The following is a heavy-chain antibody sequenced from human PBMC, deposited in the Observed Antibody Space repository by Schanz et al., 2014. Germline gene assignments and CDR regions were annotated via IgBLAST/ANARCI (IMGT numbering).Heavy chain of an antibody. CDR1: GYTFISYF. Sequence: QVQLVQSGAEVKKPGASVKVSCKASGYTFISYFIHWVRQAPGQGLEWMGIINPTGGSTSYAQRFQGRVTVTRDTSPSTVYMELSSLRSEDTAVYYCARAAYGGYTSTPLRYWGQGTLVTVSS. J-gene: IGHJ4*02. CDR3: ARAAYGGYTSTPLRY. V-gene: IGHV1-46*01. D-gene: IGHD5-12*01. CDR2: INPTGGST.